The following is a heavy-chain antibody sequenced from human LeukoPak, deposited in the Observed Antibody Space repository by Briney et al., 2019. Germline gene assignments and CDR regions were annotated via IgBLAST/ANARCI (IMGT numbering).Heavy chain of an antibody. CDR2: SYHSGST. J-gene: IGHJ4*02. CDR3: ARDQDYYGSGSYGPDY. V-gene: IGHV4-38-2*02. D-gene: IGHD3-10*01. CDR1: GYSITSGYY. Sequence: SETLSLTCTVSGYSITSGYYWGWIRQPPGKGLEWIGSSYHSGSTFYNPSLKSRVTISVDTSKNQFSLKLSSVTAADTAVYYCARDQDYYGSGSYGPDYWGQGTLVTVSS.